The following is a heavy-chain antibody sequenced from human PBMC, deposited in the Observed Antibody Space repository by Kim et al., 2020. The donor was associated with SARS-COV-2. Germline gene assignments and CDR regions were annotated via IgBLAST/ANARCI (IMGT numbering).Heavy chain of an antibody. Sequence: GGSLRLSCVASGFTFSTNAMTWVRQAPGRGLEWVSLINAGNTYYAASVKGRITISRENSKNTLYLQMNSLRAEDTAVYYCSKRVSGSYFLDYWGQGTLVT. D-gene: IGHD3-10*01. CDR3: SKRVSGSYFLDY. CDR1: GFTFSTNA. V-gene: IGHV3-23*01. CDR2: INAGNT. J-gene: IGHJ4*02.